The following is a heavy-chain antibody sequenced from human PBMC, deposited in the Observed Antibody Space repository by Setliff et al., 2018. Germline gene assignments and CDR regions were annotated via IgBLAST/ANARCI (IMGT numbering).Heavy chain of an antibody. J-gene: IGHJ4*02. D-gene: IGHD2-21*01. CDR3: ARGPGFHSGTWSLDS. CDR2: ISAYNDNT. Sequence: AASVKVSCKASGYMFRSYGINWMRQAPGQGFEWMGWISAYNDNTKSAQKFQGRITMTTDTTTSTSYMELRSLRSDDTAVYYCARGPGFHSGTWSLDSWGQGRLVTVSS. CDR1: GYMFRSYG. V-gene: IGHV1-18*04.